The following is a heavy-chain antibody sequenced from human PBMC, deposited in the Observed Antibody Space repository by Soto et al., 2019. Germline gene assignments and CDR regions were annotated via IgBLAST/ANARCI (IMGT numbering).Heavy chain of an antibody. Sequence: QVQLVQSGAEVKKPGSSVKVSCKASGGTFSSYTISWVRQAPGQGLEWMGRIIPILGIANYAQKFQGRVTNTADKSTSTAYMELSSLRSEDTAVYYCAGSPSGVLWFGELLLDYWGQGTLVTVSS. CDR1: GGTFSSYT. CDR3: AGSPSGVLWFGELLLDY. CDR2: IIPILGIA. J-gene: IGHJ4*02. V-gene: IGHV1-69*02. D-gene: IGHD3-10*01.